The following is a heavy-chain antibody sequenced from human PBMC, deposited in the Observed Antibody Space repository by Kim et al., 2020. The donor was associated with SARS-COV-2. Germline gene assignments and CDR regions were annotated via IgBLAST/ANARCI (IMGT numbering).Heavy chain of an antibody. CDR3: ARDSSGYYPYWYFDL. Sequence: ASVKVSCKASGYTFTSYGISWVRQAPGQGLEWMGWISAYNGNTNYAQKLQGRVTMTTDTSTSTAYMELRSLRSDDTAMYYCARDSSGYYPYWYFDLWGRGTLVTVSS. J-gene: IGHJ2*01. CDR2: ISAYNGNT. D-gene: IGHD3-22*01. CDR1: GYTFTSYG. V-gene: IGHV1-18*04.